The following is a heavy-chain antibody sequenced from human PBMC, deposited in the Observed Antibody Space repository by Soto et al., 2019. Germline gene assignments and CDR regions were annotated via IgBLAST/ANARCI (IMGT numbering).Heavy chain of an antibody. V-gene: IGHV5-10-1*01. J-gene: IGHJ6*02. CDR3: GRGRMATTTPYYYGMDI. CDR2: IDPSDSYT. CDR1: GYSFTSYW. D-gene: IGHD5-12*01. Sequence: GESLKISCKGSGYSFTSYWISWVRQMPGKGLEWMGRIDPSDSYTNYSPSFQGHVTISADKSISTAYLQWSSLKASDTAMYYCGRGRMATTTPYYYGMDILGQGTSVTASS.